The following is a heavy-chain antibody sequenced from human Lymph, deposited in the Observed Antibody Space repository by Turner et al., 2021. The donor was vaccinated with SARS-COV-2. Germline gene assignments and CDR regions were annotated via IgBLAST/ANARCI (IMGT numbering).Heavy chain of an antibody. Sequence: ELQLVASGGGLVQPGGSLRLSCAASGFTFSYYWMSWVRQDPGKGLEWVANIKQDGSEKYYVDSVKGRFTISRDNAKNSLCLQMNSLRAEDTAVYYCARMGSSSWYFDYWGQGTLVTVSS. CDR3: ARMGSSSWYFDY. CDR1: GFTFSYYW. D-gene: IGHD1-26*01. V-gene: IGHV3-7*01. J-gene: IGHJ4*02. CDR2: IKQDGSEK.